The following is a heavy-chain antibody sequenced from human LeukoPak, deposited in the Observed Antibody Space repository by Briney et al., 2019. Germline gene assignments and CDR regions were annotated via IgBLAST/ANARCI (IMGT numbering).Heavy chain of an antibody. CDR3: ARVKIRIGDYYYYGMDV. CDR1: GFTFTDHY. Sequence: ASMKVSCKSSGFTFTDHYIHWVRQGPGQGLEWMGYIGPHSTFTSSPQEFQGRVTMTRDTSISTAYMELSRLRSDDTAVYYCARVKIRIGDYYYYGMDVWGQGTTVTVSS. D-gene: IGHD4-17*01. CDR2: IGPHSTFT. V-gene: IGHV1-2*02. J-gene: IGHJ6*02.